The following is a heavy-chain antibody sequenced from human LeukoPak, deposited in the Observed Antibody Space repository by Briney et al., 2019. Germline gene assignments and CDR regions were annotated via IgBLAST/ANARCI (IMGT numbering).Heavy chain of an antibody. CDR2: ISYSGST. D-gene: IGHD5-18*01. CDR1: GGSISNYY. J-gene: IGHJ3*02. CDR3: ARDVPTVQLWRTDAFDI. Sequence: TSLETLSLTCTVSGGSISNYYWSWIRQPPGKGLEWIGYISYSGSTNYNPSLRSRITISVDTSKNQFSLKLTSVTAADTAVYYCARDVPTVQLWRTDAFDIWGQGTMVTVSS. V-gene: IGHV4-59*12.